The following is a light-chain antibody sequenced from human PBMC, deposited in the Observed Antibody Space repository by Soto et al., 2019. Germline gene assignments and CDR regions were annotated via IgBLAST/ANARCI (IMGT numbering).Light chain of an antibody. CDR1: SSNLGSNT. CDR3: AAWDDSLNVL. J-gene: IGLJ2*01. CDR2: RDN. V-gene: IGLV1-44*01. Sequence: QSVLTQPPSASGTPGQRVNISCSGGSSNLGSNTVNWYQQLPGTAPKLLIYRDNQRPSGVPDRFSGSKSGTSASLAISGLQSEDEADYYCAAWDDSLNVLFGGGTKVTVL.